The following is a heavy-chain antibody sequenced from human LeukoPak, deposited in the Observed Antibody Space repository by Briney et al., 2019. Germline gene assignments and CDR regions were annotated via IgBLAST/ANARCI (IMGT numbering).Heavy chain of an antibody. Sequence: SETLSLTCAVYGGSFSDYYWSWIRQPPGKGLEWIGGISHSGATNYNPSLKSRITMSMDTSKNQFSLKLNSVTAADTAVYYCARGLQSNGYPFDYWGQGSLVTVSS. J-gene: IGHJ4*02. D-gene: IGHD3-22*01. CDR1: GGSFSDYY. V-gene: IGHV4-34*01. CDR3: ARGLQSNGYPFDY. CDR2: ISHSGAT.